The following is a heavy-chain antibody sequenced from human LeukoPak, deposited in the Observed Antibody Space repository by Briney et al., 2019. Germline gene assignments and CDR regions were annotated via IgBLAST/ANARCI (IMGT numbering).Heavy chain of an antibody. J-gene: IGHJ4*02. V-gene: IGHV3-7*03. D-gene: IGHD3-22*01. Sequence: VGSLRLSCAASGFIFTDYWMNWVRQAPGRGLEWLASVKGDGSATSYVDSVKGRFTISRDNAKNSLYLQMNSLRAEDTALYYCAKLSYYYDSSGHLTGVYWGQGTLVTVSS. CDR1: GFIFTDYW. CDR2: VKGDGSAT. CDR3: AKLSYYYDSSGHLTGVY.